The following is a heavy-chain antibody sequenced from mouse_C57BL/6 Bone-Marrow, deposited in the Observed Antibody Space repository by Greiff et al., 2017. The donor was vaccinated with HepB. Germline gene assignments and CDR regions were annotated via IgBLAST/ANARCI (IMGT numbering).Heavy chain of an antibody. V-gene: IGHV1-81*01. CDR2: IYPRSGNT. J-gene: IGHJ4*01. CDR1: GYTFTSYG. CDR3: ARFDTTVVAPYYYAMDY. Sequence: VQLQQSGAELARPGASVKLSCKASGYTFTSYGISWVKQRTGQGLEWIGEIYPRSGNTYYNEKFKGKATLTADKSSSTAYMELRSLTSEDSAVYFCARFDTTVVAPYYYAMDYWGQGTSVTVSS. D-gene: IGHD1-1*01.